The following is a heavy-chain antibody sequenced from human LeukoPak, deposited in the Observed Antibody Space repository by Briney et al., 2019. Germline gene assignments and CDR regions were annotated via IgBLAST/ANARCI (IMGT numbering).Heavy chain of an antibody. CDR2: IYSGGST. D-gene: IGHD3-10*01. Sequence: GGSLRLSCAASGLTVSSNYMSWVRQAPGKGLEWVSVIYSGGSTYYADSVKGRFTISRDNSKNTLYLQMNSLRAEDTAVYYCARGSMVRGVPADYWGQGTLVTVSS. CDR3: ARGSMVRGVPADY. CDR1: GLTVSSNY. V-gene: IGHV3-66*01. J-gene: IGHJ4*02.